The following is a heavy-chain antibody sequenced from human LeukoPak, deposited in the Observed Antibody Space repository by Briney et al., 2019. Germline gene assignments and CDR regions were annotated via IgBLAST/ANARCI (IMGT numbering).Heavy chain of an antibody. Sequence: SETLSLTCSVSGGSISSSNYYWGWIRQPPGKGLEWIGSIYYSGSTYYNPSLKSRVTISVDTSKNQFSLKLSSVTAADTAVYYCARDLHYYGSGSYYPHFDYWGQGTLVTVSS. CDR3: ARDLHYYGSGSYYPHFDY. J-gene: IGHJ4*02. D-gene: IGHD3-10*01. CDR2: IYYSGST. V-gene: IGHV4-39*07. CDR1: GGSISSSNYY.